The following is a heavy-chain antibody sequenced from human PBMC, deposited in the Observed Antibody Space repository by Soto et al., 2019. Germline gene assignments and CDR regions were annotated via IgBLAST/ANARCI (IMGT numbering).Heavy chain of an antibody. CDR1: GFTFSNYG. CDR2: ISYDGRNK. J-gene: IGHJ4*02. D-gene: IGHD2-15*01. CDR3: AKPDPCKPLMRAHN. Sequence: QVQLVESGGDVVQPGGSLRLSCAAAGFTFSNYGMQWFRQSPGRGLEWVAVISYDGRNKYYADSVKGLFTISSDNSENTLLLEMSSLRAADTAVYYCAKPDPCKPLMRAHNWGQGTLVTVSS. V-gene: IGHV3-30*18.